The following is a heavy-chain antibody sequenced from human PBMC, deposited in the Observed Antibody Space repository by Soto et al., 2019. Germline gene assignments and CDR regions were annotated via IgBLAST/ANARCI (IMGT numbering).Heavy chain of an antibody. Sequence: GGSLRLSCAASGFTFSSYSMNWVRQAPGKELEWVSSISSSSSYIYYADSVKGRFTISRDNAKNSLYLQMNSLRAEDTTVYYCARDLLRYFDWLLFVYGMDVWGQGTTVTVSS. CDR1: GFTFSSYS. CDR3: ARDLLRYFDWLLFVYGMDV. J-gene: IGHJ6*02. V-gene: IGHV3-21*01. D-gene: IGHD3-9*01. CDR2: ISSSSSYI.